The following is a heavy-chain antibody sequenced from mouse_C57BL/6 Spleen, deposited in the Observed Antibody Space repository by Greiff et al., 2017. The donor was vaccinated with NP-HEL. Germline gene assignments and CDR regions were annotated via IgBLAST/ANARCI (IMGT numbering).Heavy chain of an antibody. CDR1: GYTFTSYT. CDR2: INPSSGYT. Sequence: QVQLQQSGAELARPGASVKMSCKASGYTFTSYTMHWVKQRPGQGLEWIGYINPSSGYTKYNQKFKDKATLTADKSSSTAYMQLSSLTSEDSAVYYCARKDYYYGSSYVRGSMDYWGQGTSVTVSS. D-gene: IGHD1-1*01. CDR3: ARKDYYYGSSYVRGSMDY. J-gene: IGHJ4*01. V-gene: IGHV1-4*01.